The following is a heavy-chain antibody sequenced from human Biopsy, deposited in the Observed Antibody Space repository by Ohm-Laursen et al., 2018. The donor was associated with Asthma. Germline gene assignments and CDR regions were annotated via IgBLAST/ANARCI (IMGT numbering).Heavy chain of an antibody. CDR1: GVSLSSFG. J-gene: IGHJ6*01. V-gene: IGHV3-30*18. CDR2: ISYDGSKK. Sequence: SLRLSCAASGVSLSSFGMNWVRQAPGKGLEWVAVISYDGSKKKYGDSVKGRFTISRDNSKDTVYLQMNSLRAEDTAVYYCAKGRYKWNDGYYGLDVWGQGTTVTVSA. CDR3: AKGRYKWNDGYYGLDV. D-gene: IGHD1-20*01.